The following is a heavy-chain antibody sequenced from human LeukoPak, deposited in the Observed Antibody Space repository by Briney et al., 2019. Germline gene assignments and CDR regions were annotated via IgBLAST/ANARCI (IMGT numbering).Heavy chain of an antibody. CDR3: ARGVYCCGGSCYGTALSYFDY. Sequence: SETLSLSCAVYGGSFSSYYWSWIRQPPGKGLEWIGAINHSGSTNYNPSLKSRVTISVDTSKNQLSMKLSSVTAADTAVYYCARGVYCCGGSCYGTALSYFDYWGQGTLVTVSS. CDR1: GGSFSSYY. CDR2: INHSGST. J-gene: IGHJ4*02. V-gene: IGHV4-34*01. D-gene: IGHD2-15*01.